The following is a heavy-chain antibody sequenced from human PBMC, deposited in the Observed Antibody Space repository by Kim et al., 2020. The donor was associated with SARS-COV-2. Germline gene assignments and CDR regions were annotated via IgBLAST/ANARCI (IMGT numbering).Heavy chain of an antibody. J-gene: IGHJ6*02. CDR1: GFIFGDYA. V-gene: IGHV3-9*01. CDR3: AKEIKAHYYGSGSYGGMDV. Sequence: GGSLRLSCAASGFIFGDYAMHWVRQAPGKGLEWVSGISWNSGSIGYADSVKGRFTISRDNAKNSLYLQMNSLRGEDTAFFYCAKEIKAHYYGSGSYGGMDVWGQGTTVTVSS. D-gene: IGHD3-10*01. CDR2: ISWNSGSI.